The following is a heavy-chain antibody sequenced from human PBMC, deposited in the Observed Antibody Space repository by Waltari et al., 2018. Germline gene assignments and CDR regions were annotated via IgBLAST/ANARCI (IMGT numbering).Heavy chain of an antibody. V-gene: IGHV4-38-2*02. CDR3: AEEGNTTAGLFDS. CDR2: IYHTGSS. J-gene: IGHJ4*02. Sequence: QVQLRESGPGLVRSSETLSLTCTGSGHSVNIGFYWAWIRQSPGGGLEWIASIYHTGSSHYNSSLKSRVSISTDMSTKQFFLTLTHLTAADTAVYYCAEEGNTTAGLFDSWGQGTLVTVSS. D-gene: IGHD6-25*01. CDR1: GHSVNIGFY.